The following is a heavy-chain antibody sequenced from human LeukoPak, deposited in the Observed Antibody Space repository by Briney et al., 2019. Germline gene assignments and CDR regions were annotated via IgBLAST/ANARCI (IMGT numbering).Heavy chain of an antibody. J-gene: IGHJ5*02. CDR1: GGSISNYH. D-gene: IGHD6-19*01. CDR3: ARHISSGWYRGWFDP. V-gene: IGHV4-59*08. CDR2: IYYSGST. Sequence: SETLSLTCTVSGGSISNYHWSWIRQPPGKGLEWIGYIYYSGSTNCNPSLKSRATISLDTSKNQFSLKLSSVTAADTAVYYCARHISSGWYRGWFDPWGQGTLVTVSS.